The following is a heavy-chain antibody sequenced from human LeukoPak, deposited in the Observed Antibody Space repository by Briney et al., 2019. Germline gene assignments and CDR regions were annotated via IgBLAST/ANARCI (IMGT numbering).Heavy chain of an antibody. D-gene: IGHD1-14*01. CDR1: GGSINSYY. CDR3: AGKTDWFDP. J-gene: IGHJ5*02. V-gene: IGHV4-59*05. CDR2: IYYSGST. Sequence: SETLSLTCTVSGGSINSYYWSWIRQPPGKGLEWIGSIYYSGSTYYNPSLKSRVTISVDTSKNQFSLKLSSVTAADTAVYYCAGKTDWFDPWGQGTLVTVSS.